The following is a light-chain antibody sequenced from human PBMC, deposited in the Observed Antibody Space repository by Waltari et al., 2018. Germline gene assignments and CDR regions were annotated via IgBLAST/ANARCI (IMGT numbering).Light chain of an antibody. Sequence: QSALTQPASVSGSPGQSITISCTGPNNAIGSYNLVSWYQQHPAKAPKVIIFEVNKRPSGVSNRFSGSKSGNTASLTVSGLHPEDEADYYCCSYAGTPRVVFGGGTKLTVL. CDR1: NNAIGSYNL. J-gene: IGLJ2*01. CDR3: CSYAGTPRVV. V-gene: IGLV2-23*02. CDR2: EVN.